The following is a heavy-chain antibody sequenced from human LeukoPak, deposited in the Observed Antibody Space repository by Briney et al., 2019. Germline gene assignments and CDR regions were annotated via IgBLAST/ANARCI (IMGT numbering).Heavy chain of an antibody. CDR2: IRYDGSNK. V-gene: IGHV3-30*02. D-gene: IGHD3-10*01. CDR3: AKVGNYGSGSSFSDDY. CDR1: GFTFSSNG. J-gene: IGHJ4*02. Sequence: GGSLRLSCVASGFTFSSNGMHWVRQAPGKGLEWVAFIRYDGSNKYYADSVKGRFTISRDNSKNTLYLQMNSLIAEDTAVYYCAKVGNYGSGSSFSDDYWGQGTLVTVSS.